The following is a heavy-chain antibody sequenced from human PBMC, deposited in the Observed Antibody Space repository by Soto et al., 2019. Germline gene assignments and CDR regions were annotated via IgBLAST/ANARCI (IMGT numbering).Heavy chain of an antibody. Sequence: KTSETLSLTCGVSGFSISSAYYWGWIRQPPGKGLEWIGSFSLGANTYYNPSLKGRVAVSVDPSKNQFSLKLNSVTAADTAVYYCDRGGVVLNARDTFDLSGQGTMVTVSS. CDR3: DRGGVVLNARDTFDL. D-gene: IGHD2-21*01. CDR2: FSLGANT. J-gene: IGHJ3*01. CDR1: GFSISSAYY. V-gene: IGHV4-38-2*01.